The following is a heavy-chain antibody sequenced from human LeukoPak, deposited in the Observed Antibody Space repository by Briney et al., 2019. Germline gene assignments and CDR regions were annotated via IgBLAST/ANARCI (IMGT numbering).Heavy chain of an antibody. CDR1: GGSYSGYY. Sequence: AETLSLTCAVCGGSYSGYYWIWIRQPPGKGREWIGEINHSGSTNYNPSLKSRVTISVDTSKNQFSLTLSSVTAADTAVYYCARGWIELVRGVTGGWFDPWGQGNLATVSS. D-gene: IGHD3-10*01. CDR3: ARGWIELVRGVTGGWFDP. V-gene: IGHV4-34*01. J-gene: IGHJ5*02. CDR2: INHSGST.